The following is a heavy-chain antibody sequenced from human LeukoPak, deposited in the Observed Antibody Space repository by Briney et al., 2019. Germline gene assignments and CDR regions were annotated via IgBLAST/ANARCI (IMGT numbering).Heavy chain of an antibody. CDR3: ARAGCSSTSCPYYYYYYYMDA. V-gene: IGHV3-48*03. J-gene: IGHJ6*03. D-gene: IGHD2-2*01. CDR2: ISSSGSTI. Sequence: GGSLRLSCAASGFTFSSYEMNWVRQAPGKGLEWVSYISSSGSTIYYADSVKGRFTISRDNAKNSLYLQMNSLRAEDTAVYYCARAGCSSTSCPYYYYYYYMDAWGKGTTVTVSS. CDR1: GFTFSSYE.